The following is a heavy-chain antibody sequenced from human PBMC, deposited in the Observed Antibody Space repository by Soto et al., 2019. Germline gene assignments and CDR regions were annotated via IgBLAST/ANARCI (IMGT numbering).Heavy chain of an antibody. D-gene: IGHD3-22*01. V-gene: IGHV4-30-2*01. J-gene: IGHJ4*02. CDR3: ARGGVDYYDSSGYYFSPYYFDY. CDR2: IYHSGST. CDR1: GGSISSGGYS. Sequence: QLQLQESGSGLVKPSQTLSLTCAVSGGSISSGGYSWSWIRQPPGKGLEWIGYIYHSGSTYYNPSLKSRVSISVDRSTNQFSRKLSSVTAAATAVYYCARGGVDYYDSSGYYFSPYYFDYWGQGTLVTVSS.